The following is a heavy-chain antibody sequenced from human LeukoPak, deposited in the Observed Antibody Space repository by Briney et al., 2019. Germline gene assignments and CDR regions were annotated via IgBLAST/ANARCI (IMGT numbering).Heavy chain of an antibody. D-gene: IGHD3-9*01. Sequence: SETLSLTCAVYGGSFSGYYWSWIRQPPGKGLEWIGEINHRGSTNYNPSLKSRVTISVDTSKNQSSLKLSSVTAADTAVYYCARVPYYDILTARTSRSYYFDYWGQGTLVTVSS. CDR2: INHRGST. CDR1: GGSFSGYY. J-gene: IGHJ4*02. V-gene: IGHV4-34*01. CDR3: ARVPYYDILTARTSRSYYFDY.